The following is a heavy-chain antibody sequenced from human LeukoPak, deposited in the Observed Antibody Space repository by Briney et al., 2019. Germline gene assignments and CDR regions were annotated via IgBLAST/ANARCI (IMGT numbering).Heavy chain of an antibody. CDR1: GYTFTELS. CDR2: FDPEDGET. V-gene: IGHV1-24*01. CDR3: ATLTGYCSGGSCYDAFDI. Sequence: ASVKVSCKVSGYTFTELSMHWVRQAPGKGLEWMGGFDPEDGETIYAQKFQGRVTMTEDTSTDTAYMELSSLRSEDTAVYYCATLTGYCSGGSCYDAFDIWGQGTMVTVSS. J-gene: IGHJ3*02. D-gene: IGHD2-15*01.